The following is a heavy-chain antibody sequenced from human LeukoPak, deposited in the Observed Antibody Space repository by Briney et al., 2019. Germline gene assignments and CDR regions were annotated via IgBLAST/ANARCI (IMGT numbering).Heavy chain of an antibody. D-gene: IGHD6-25*01. CDR1: GGSISSYY. CDR3: ARGRGSGRSGYYYYGMDV. Sequence: SETLSLTCTVSGGSISSYYWSWIRQPPGKGLEWIGYIYYSGSTNYNPSLKSRVTISVDTPKNQFSLKLSSVTAADTAVYYCARGRGSGRSGYYYYGMDVWGQGTTVTVSS. V-gene: IGHV4-59*01. CDR2: IYYSGST. J-gene: IGHJ6*02.